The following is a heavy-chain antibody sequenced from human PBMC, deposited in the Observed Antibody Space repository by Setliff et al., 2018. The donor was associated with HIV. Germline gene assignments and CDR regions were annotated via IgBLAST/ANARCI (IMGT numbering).Heavy chain of an antibody. V-gene: IGHV4-38-2*01. Sequence: SETLSLTCAVSGYSISSGYYWGWIRQPQGKGVEWIGSIYHSGSTFYNTSLKSQVTLSLDTSKNQFSRKVTSVTAADTAVYYCARRAAATTNFDYWGQGTLVTVSS. J-gene: IGHJ4*02. D-gene: IGHD1-26*01. CDR2: IYHSGST. CDR3: ARRAAATTNFDY. CDR1: GYSISSGYY.